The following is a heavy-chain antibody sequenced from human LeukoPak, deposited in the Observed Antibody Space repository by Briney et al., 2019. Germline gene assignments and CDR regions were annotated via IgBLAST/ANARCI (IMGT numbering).Heavy chain of an antibody. D-gene: IGHD6-6*01. V-gene: IGHV1-69*04. CDR2: IIPILGIA. CDR3: AIADSIASRADY. Sequence: SVKVSCKASGGTFSSYAISWVRQAPGQGLEWMGRIIPILGIANYAQKFQGRVTITTDESTSTAYMELSSLRSEDTAVYYCAIADSIASRADYWGQGTLVTVSS. J-gene: IGHJ4*02. CDR1: GGTFSSYA.